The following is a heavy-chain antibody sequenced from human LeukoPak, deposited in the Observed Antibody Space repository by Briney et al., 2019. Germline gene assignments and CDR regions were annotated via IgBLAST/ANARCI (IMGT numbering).Heavy chain of an antibody. CDR2: IKQDGSEK. D-gene: IGHD3-16*02. V-gene: IGHV3-7*01. Sequence: GSLRLSCAASGFTFSSYWMSWVRQAPGKGLEWVANIKQDGSEKYYVDSVKGRFTISRDNAKNSLYLQMNSLRAEDTAVYYCAREDDYVWGSYRYNGQGYWGQGTLVTVSS. J-gene: IGHJ4*02. CDR3: AREDDYVWGSYRYNGQGY. CDR1: GFTFSSYW.